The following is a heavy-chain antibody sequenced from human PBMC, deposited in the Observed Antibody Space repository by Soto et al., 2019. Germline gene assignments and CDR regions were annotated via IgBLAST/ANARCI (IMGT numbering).Heavy chain of an antibody. D-gene: IGHD1-1*01. CDR3: GRGSNWNVFDY. J-gene: IGHJ4*02. V-gene: IGHV3-74*01. CDR1: GFTFSTYW. CDR2: INSDGSIT. Sequence: HPGGSLRLSCAVSGFTFSTYWMHWVRQAPGRGPVYVSHINSDGSITNYADSVKGRFTISRDNAKNTLYLQMNSLGAEDTAVYYCGRGSNWNVFDYWGQGALVTVSS.